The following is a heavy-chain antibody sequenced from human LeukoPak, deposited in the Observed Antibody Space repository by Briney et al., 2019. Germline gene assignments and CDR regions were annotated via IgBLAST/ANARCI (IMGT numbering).Heavy chain of an antibody. V-gene: IGHV3-7*01. J-gene: IGHJ4*02. CDR3: ARGRFNYDSTGYSSFYY. D-gene: IGHD3-22*01. CDR2: IKEDGGEK. CDR1: GFTFSSYA. Sequence: GSLRLSCAASGFTFSSYAMSWVRQAPGKGLEWVANIKEDGGEKYYVDSVKGRFTISRDNAKTSVYLQMNSLRAEDTAVYYCARGRFNYDSTGYSSFYYWGQGTLVTVSS.